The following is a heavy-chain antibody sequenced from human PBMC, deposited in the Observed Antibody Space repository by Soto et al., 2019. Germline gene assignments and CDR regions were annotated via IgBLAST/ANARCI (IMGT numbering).Heavy chain of an antibody. D-gene: IGHD6-13*01. Sequence: QVQLVQSGAEVKKPGASVKVSCKASRYTFTSYDINWVRQATGQGLEWMGWMNPNSGNTGYAQKFQGRVTMTRNTSISTAYMELSILRSEDTAVYYCARKHSSSWYGYYYYYGMDVWGQGTTVTVSS. V-gene: IGHV1-8*01. CDR3: ARKHSSSWYGYYYYYGMDV. J-gene: IGHJ6*02. CDR2: MNPNSGNT. CDR1: RYTFTSYD.